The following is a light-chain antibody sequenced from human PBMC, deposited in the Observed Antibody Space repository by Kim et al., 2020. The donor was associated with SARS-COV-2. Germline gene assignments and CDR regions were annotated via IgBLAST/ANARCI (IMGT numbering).Light chain of an antibody. CDR1: QSVDSNY. Sequence: SPGERATLSCRASQSVDSNYLAWYQQKRVQAPRLLIYGASSRATGIPDRFSGSGSGTDFTLTITRLEPEDFAVYYCQQYSSSPATFGQGTKVDIK. CDR2: GAS. CDR3: QQYSSSPAT. V-gene: IGKV3-20*01. J-gene: IGKJ1*01.